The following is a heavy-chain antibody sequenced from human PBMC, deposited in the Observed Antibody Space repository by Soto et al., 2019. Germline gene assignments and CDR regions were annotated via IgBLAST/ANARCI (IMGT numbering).Heavy chain of an antibody. D-gene: IGHD1-26*01. V-gene: IGHV3-9*01. CDR1: GFTFGDHA. J-gene: IGHJ3*02. CDR2: ISWNSDTT. CDR3: AKGTGSYPTAGAFDI. Sequence: EVQLVESGGGLVQPGRSLRLSCEASGFTFGDHAMIWVRQAPGKGLEWVSSISWNSDTTRYADSVKGRFTISRDNAKNTMNVQMNSLRGDDTAFYYCAKGTGSYPTAGAFDIWSRGTMVTVSS.